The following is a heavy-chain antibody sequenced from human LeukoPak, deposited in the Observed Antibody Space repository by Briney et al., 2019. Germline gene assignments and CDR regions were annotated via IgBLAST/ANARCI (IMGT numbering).Heavy chain of an antibody. J-gene: IGHJ6*02. V-gene: IGHV4-34*01. CDR1: GFTFSSYS. CDR2: INHSGSN. Sequence: GSLRLSCAASGFTFSSYSMTWVRQAPGKGLEWIGEINHSGSNNYNPSLKSRLTISVDTSKNQFSLKLSSVTAADTAVYYCARGRHEYSSSAPVWGQGTTVTVSS. D-gene: IGHD6-6*01. CDR3: ARGRHEYSSSAPV.